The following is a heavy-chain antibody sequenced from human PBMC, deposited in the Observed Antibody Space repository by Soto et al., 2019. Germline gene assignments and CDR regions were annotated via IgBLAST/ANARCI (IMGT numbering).Heavy chain of an antibody. J-gene: IGHJ3*02. V-gene: IGHV4-31*03. Sequence: SETLSLTCTVSGGSISSGGYYWSWIRQHPGKGLEWIGYIYYSGSTYYNPSLKSRVAISVDTSKNQFSLKLSSVTAADTAVYYCARAYSYGGLLNDAFDIWGQGTMVTVSS. CDR1: GGSISSGGYY. D-gene: IGHD5-18*01. CDR3: ARAYSYGGLLNDAFDI. CDR2: IYYSGST.